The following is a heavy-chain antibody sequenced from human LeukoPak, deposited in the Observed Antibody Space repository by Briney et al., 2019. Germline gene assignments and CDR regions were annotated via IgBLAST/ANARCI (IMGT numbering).Heavy chain of an antibody. J-gene: IGHJ3*02. CDR2: IYPGDSDT. CDR3: ARHLGSSGWHAFDI. CDR1: GYSFTNHW. V-gene: IGHV5-51*01. Sequence: GESLKISCKGSGYSFTNHWIGWVRQMPGKGLEWMGIIYPGDSDTRYSPSFQGQVTISADKSISTAYLQWSSLKASDTAVYYCARHLGSSGWHAFDIWGQGTMVTVSS. D-gene: IGHD6-19*01.